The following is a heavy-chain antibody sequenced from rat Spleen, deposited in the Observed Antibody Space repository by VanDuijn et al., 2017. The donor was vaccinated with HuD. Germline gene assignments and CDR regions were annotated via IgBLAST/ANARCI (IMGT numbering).Heavy chain of an antibody. CDR1: GFTFSNYG. CDR3: ARRGYSSYIYVPYFDY. V-gene: IGHV5S14*01. Sequence: EVQLVESGGGLVQPGRSLKLSCAASGFTFSNYGMAWVRQTPTKGLEWVASISTGGGNTYYLDSVKGRFTISRDNAKNTQYLQMDSPRSEDTATYYCARRGYSSYIYVPYFDYWGQGVMVTVSS. CDR2: ISTGGGNT. D-gene: IGHD1-2*01. J-gene: IGHJ2*01.